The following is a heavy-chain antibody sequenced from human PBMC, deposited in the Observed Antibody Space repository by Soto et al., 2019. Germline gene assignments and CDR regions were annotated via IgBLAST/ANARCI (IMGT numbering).Heavy chain of an antibody. Sequence: SETLSLTCTVSGGSISSGGYYWSWIRQHPGKGLEWIGYIYYSGSTYYNPSLKSRVTISVDTSKNQFSLKLSSVTAADTAVYYCARDPYHWNPWGMDVWGQGTTVTVSS. CDR1: GGSISSGGYY. J-gene: IGHJ6*02. V-gene: IGHV4-31*03. CDR3: ARDPYHWNPWGMDV. CDR2: IYYSGST. D-gene: IGHD1-20*01.